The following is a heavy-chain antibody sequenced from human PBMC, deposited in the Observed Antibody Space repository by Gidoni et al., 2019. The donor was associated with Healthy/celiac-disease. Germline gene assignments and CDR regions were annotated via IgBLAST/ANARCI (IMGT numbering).Heavy chain of an antibody. D-gene: IGHD3-22*01. J-gene: IGHJ6*02. CDR1: GYTFTSYY. V-gene: IGHV1-46*01. Sequence: QVQLVQSGAEVKKPGASVKVSCKASGYTFTSYYMHWVRQAPGQGLEWMGIINPSGGSTSYAQKFQGRVTMTRDTSTSTVYMELSSLRSEDTAVYYCARTSITMIVVVITEYYYYGMDVWGQGTTVTVSS. CDR3: ARTSITMIVVVITEYYYYGMDV. CDR2: INPSGGST.